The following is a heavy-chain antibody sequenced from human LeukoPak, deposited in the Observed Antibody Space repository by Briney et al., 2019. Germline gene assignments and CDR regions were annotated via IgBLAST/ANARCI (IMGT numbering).Heavy chain of an antibody. J-gene: IGHJ4*02. CDR2: ISAYNGNT. CDR1: GYTFTSYD. D-gene: IGHD1-26*01. CDR3: ARDLVVGARHGY. Sequence: ASVKVSCKASGYTFTSYDINWVRQAPGQGLEWMGWISAYNGNTNYAQKLQGRVTMTTDTSTSTAYMELRSLRSDDTAVYYCARDLVVGARHGYWGQGTLVTVSS. V-gene: IGHV1-18*01.